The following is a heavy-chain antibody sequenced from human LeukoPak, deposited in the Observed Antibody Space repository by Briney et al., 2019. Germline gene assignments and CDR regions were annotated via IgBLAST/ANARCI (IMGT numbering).Heavy chain of an antibody. Sequence: PGGSLRLSCATSGFILSDYFMDWVRQVPGKGLEWVARSRNKAHGYTTVYAASVKDRFTISRDESKSLLFLQMTSLITEDTAVYFCVRGFNSFDVWGLGTTVTVSS. CDR3: VRGFNSFDV. D-gene: IGHD5-24*01. J-gene: IGHJ3*01. CDR2: SRNKAHGYTT. V-gene: IGHV3-72*01. CDR1: GFILSDYF.